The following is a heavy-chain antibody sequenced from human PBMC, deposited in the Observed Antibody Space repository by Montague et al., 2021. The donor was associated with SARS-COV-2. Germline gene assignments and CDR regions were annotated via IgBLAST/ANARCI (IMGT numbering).Heavy chain of an antibody. CDR2: ISYDGSNK. CDR1: GFTFSSYA. CDR3: ARDQQLAVDY. Sequence: SLRLSCAASGFTFSSYAMHWVRQAPGKGLEWVAVISYDGSNKYYADSVKGRFTISRDNSKNTLYLQMSSLRAEDTAVYYCARDQQLAVDYWGQGTLVTVSS. D-gene: IGHD6-13*01. J-gene: IGHJ4*02. V-gene: IGHV3-30-3*01.